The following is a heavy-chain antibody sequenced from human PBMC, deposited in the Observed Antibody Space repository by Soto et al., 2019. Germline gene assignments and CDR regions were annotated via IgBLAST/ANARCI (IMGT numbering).Heavy chain of an antibody. Sequence: QVQLVQSGAAVKKPGASVKVSCKASGYIFTSHDINWMRQATGQGLEWMGWMNPNSGHTNYAQKFQGRVTMTRDTSISTSYMELTNLRSEDTAIYYCASDMSTTWGQGTLVTVSS. V-gene: IGHV1-8*01. D-gene: IGHD2-2*01. CDR3: ASDMSTT. CDR1: GYIFTSHD. CDR2: MNPNSGHT. J-gene: IGHJ5*02.